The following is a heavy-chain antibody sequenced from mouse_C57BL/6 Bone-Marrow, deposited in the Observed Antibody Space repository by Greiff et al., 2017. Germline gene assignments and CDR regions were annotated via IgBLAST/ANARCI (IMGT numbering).Heavy chain of an antibody. CDR1: GYTFTSYW. V-gene: IGHV1-55*01. D-gene: IGHD1-1*01. CDR3: TTTTVVEEAAWFAY. CDR2: IYPGSGST. J-gene: IGHJ3*01. Sequence: VQLQQPGAELVKPGASVKMSCKASGYTFTSYWITWVKQRPGQGLEWIGDIYPGSGSTNYNEKFKSKATLTVDTSSSTAYMQISSLTSEDSAVYYCTTTTVVEEAAWFAYWGQGTLVTVSA.